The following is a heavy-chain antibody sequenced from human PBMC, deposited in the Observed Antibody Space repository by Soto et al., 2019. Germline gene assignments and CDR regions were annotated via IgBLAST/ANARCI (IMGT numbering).Heavy chain of an antibody. D-gene: IGHD3-10*01. V-gene: IGHV3-23*01. CDR3: AKGGGPRLSDAVDI. J-gene: IGHJ3*02. CDR2: IISGGAA. Sequence: EVQLLESGGGLVQSGGSLRLSCAASGFTLSTYAMNWVRQAPGKGLEWVSTIISGGAAYSADSVRGRFTISRDIPTNTVYLQMNSLRAEDTAVYYCAKGGGPRLSDAVDIWGQGTMVTVSS. CDR1: GFTLSTYA.